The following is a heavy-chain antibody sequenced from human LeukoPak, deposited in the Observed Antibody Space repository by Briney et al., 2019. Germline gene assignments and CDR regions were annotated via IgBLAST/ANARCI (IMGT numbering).Heavy chain of an antibody. CDR2: IIYGGGST. CDR1: GFTFGRST. CDR3: VLGSYSSTWYAWVY. Sequence: SLRLSCAASGFTFGRSTMRWLRHAPDKGLEWVSAIIYGGGSTYAADSVKGRFTIPRDTSKNTVFLQMNSLRAEDTAVYYCVLGSYSSTWYAWVYWGQGTLVTVSS. J-gene: IGHJ4*02. V-gene: IGHV3-23*01. D-gene: IGHD6-13*01.